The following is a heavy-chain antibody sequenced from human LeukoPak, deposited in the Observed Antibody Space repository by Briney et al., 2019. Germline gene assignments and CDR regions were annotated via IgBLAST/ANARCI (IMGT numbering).Heavy chain of an antibody. CDR1: GGSISSSNW. V-gene: IGHV4-4*02. D-gene: IGHD2/OR15-2a*01. Sequence: SGTLSLTCAVSGGSISSSNWWRLGRQPPGKGLGRGGESYHNGSTNYNPSLKSRVTISVDKSKNQFSLKLSSVTAADTAVYYCALAPYLDSYYFDYWGQGTLVTVSP. CDR3: ALAPYLDSYYFDY. CDR2: SYHNGST. J-gene: IGHJ4*02.